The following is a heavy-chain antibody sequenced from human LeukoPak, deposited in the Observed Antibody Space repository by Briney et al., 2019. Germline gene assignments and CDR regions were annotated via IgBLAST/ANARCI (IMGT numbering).Heavy chain of an antibody. CDR2: INPNSGGT. Sequence: SVKVSCKASGYTFTGYYMHWVRQAPGQGLEWMGWINPNSGGTNYAQKFQGWVTMTRDTSISTAYMELSRLRSDDTAVYYCARAGYSSGWYYGWFDPWGQGTLVTVSS. D-gene: IGHD6-19*01. V-gene: IGHV1-2*04. CDR3: ARAGYSSGWYYGWFDP. CDR1: GYTFTGYY. J-gene: IGHJ5*02.